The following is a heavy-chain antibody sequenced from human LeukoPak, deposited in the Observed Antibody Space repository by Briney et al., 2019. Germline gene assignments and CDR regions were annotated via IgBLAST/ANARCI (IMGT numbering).Heavy chain of an antibody. V-gene: IGHV3-48*02. CDR1: GFTFSTYG. CDR2: ISSSSDAI. Sequence: GGSLRLSCAASGFTFSTYGMNWARQAPGKGPEWLSYISSSSDAIYYADSVRGRFTISRDNAKNSLYLQMNSLRDEDTAVYYCARAMRSGYDYWGQGTLVTVSS. CDR3: ARAMRSGYDY. J-gene: IGHJ4*02. D-gene: IGHD5-12*01.